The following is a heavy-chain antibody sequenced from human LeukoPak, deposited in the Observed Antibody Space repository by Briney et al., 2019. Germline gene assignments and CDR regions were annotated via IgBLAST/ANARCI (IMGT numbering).Heavy chain of an antibody. D-gene: IGHD3-10*01. CDR1: GYTFTSYD. J-gene: IGHJ4*02. CDR3: ARKPLYDSGSRYYFDY. CDR2: ISAYNGNT. Sequence: ASVKVSCKASGYTFTSYDINWVRQATGQGLEWMGWISAYNGNTNYAQKLQGRVTMTTDTSTSTAYMELRSLRSDDTAVYYCARKPLYDSGSRYYFDYWGQGTLVTVSS. V-gene: IGHV1-18*01.